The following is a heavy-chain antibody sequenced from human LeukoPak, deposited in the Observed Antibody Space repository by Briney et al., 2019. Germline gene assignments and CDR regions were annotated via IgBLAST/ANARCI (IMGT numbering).Heavy chain of an antibody. CDR1: GGTFSSYA. CDR3: ASTANYDILTGYPPHWYFDL. Sequence: ASVKVSCKASGGTFSSYAISWVRQAPGQGLEWMGGIIPIFGTANYAQKFQGRVTITADESTSTAYMELSSLRSEDTAVYYCASTANYDILTGYPPHWYFDLWGRGTLVTVSS. CDR2: IIPIFGTA. J-gene: IGHJ2*01. V-gene: IGHV1-69*13. D-gene: IGHD3-9*01.